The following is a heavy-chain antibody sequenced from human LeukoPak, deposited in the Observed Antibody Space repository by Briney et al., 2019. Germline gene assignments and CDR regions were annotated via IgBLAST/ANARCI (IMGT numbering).Heavy chain of an antibody. D-gene: IGHD2-15*01. CDR1: GYTFTSYG. Sequence: ASVKVSCKASGYTFTSYGISWVRQAPGQGLEWMGWIGAYNGNTNYAQKLQGRVTMTTDTSTSTAYMELRSLRSDDTAVYYCARDRIDIVVVVAATLNIDYWGQGTLVTVSS. V-gene: IGHV1-18*01. CDR3: ARDRIDIVVVVAATLNIDY. J-gene: IGHJ4*02. CDR2: IGAYNGNT.